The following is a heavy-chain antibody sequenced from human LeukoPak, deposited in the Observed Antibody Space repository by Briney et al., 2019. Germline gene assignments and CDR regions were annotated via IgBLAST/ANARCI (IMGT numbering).Heavy chain of an antibody. CDR2: IIPIFGTA. D-gene: IGHD2-21*01. CDR1: GGTFSSYA. V-gene: IGHV1-69*13. J-gene: IGHJ4*02. Sequence: SVKVSCKASGGTFSSYAISWVRQAPGQGLEWMGGIIPIFGTANYAQKFQGRVTITADESTSTAYMELSSLRSEDTAVFYCARAGGSYSPSDYWGQGTLVTVSS. CDR3: ARAGGSYSPSDY.